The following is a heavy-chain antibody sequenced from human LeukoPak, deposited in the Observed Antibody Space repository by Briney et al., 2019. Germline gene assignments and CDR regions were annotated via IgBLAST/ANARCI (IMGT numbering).Heavy chain of an antibody. CDR1: GGSFSGYY. CDR3: ARLDTMRSGSYNYYYYMDV. Sequence: SETLSLTCAVYGGSFSGYYWSWIRQPPGKGLEWIGYIYYSGSASYNPSLKSRVTISVDASKNQFSLKLSSVTAADTAVYYCARLDTMRSGSYNYYYYMDVWGKGTTVTISS. V-gene: IGHV4-59*12. J-gene: IGHJ6*03. CDR2: IYYSGSA. D-gene: IGHD3-10*01.